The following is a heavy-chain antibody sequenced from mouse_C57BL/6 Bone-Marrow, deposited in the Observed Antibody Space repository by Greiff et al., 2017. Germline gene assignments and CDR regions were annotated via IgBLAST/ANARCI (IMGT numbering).Heavy chain of an antibody. CDR2: IYPRSGNT. D-gene: IGHD1-2*01. J-gene: IGHJ4*01. CDR1: GYTFTGYG. V-gene: IGHV1-81*01. CDR3: AGRGLLRPRDY. Sequence: QVQLKQSGAELARPGASVKLSCKASGYTFTGYGISWVKQRTGQGLEWIGEIYPRSGNTSYNEKFKGKATLTADKSSSTAYMELRSLTSEESAVYFCAGRGLLRPRDYWGQGTSVTVSS.